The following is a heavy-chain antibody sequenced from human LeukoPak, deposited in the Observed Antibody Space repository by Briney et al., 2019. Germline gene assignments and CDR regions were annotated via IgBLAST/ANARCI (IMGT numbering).Heavy chain of an antibody. V-gene: IGHV3-21*05. D-gene: IGHD4-17*01. J-gene: IGHJ4*02. Sequence: GGSLRLSCAASGFTFSSYSMNWVRQAPGKGLEWVSHISSSSYIYYADSVKGRFTIPRDNAKNSLYLQMNSLRAEDTAVYYCARGKYGDYAITQFDYWGQGTLVTVSS. CDR1: GFTFSSYS. CDR2: ISSSSYI. CDR3: ARGKYGDYAITQFDY.